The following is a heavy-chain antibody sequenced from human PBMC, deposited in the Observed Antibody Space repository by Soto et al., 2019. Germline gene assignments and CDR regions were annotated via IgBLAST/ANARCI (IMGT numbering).Heavy chain of an antibody. CDR3: NRGLASGDY. CDR1: EYIFTNFY. D-gene: IGHD6-6*01. Sequence: QVQLVQPGAEVTKPGASVKFSCKASEYIFTNFYIHWVRQAPGQGLEWIGIINPNGGSTNYAQNFQGRLTMTRDVSPRPVYMDLSSLRSEDTAVHYYNRGLASGDYWGQGTLIIVSS. J-gene: IGHJ4*02. CDR2: INPNGGST. V-gene: IGHV1-46*03.